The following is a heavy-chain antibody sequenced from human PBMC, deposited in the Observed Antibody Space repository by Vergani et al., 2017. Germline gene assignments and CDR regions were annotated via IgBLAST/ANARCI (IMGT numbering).Heavy chain of an antibody. J-gene: IGHJ6*02. CDR2: IYHSGST. Sequence: QLQLQESGSGLVKPSQTLSLTCAVSGGSISSGGYSWSWIRQPPGKGLEWIGYIYHSGSTYYNPSLKSRVTISVDRSKNQFSLKLSSVTAADTAVYYCARDPYSGSYYGMDVWGQGTTVTVSS. D-gene: IGHD1-26*01. CDR1: GGSISSGGYS. CDR3: ARDPYSGSYYGMDV. V-gene: IGHV4-30-2*01.